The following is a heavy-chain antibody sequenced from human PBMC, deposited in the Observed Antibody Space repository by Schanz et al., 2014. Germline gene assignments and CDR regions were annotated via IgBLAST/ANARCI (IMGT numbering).Heavy chain of an antibody. CDR2: INPNSGGT. J-gene: IGHJ2*01. D-gene: IGHD1-1*01. CDR3: ARDVGRPGHFWYFDL. V-gene: IGHV1-2*02. Sequence: QVQLVQSGAEVKKPGASVKVSCKASGYTFTGYYMHWVRQAPGQGLEWMGRINPNSGGTNYAQKFQGRVTMTRDTSTTTFYMELSSLTSDDTAVYFCARDVGRPGHFWYFDLWGRGTLVTVSS. CDR1: GYTFTGYY.